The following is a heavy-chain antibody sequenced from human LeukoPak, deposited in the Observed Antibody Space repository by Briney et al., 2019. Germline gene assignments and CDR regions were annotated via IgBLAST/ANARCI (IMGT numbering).Heavy chain of an antibody. Sequence: SETLSLTCTVSGGSISSSSYYWSWVRQPPGKGLEWIGEIFRLGSTNYNPSLKSRVTISLDKSKNHFSLRLNSVTAADTAMYYCARGAWEYYFDCWGLGTLVTVSS. CDR1: GGSISSSSYY. CDR2: IFRLGST. V-gene: IGHV4-39*07. CDR3: ARGAWEYYFDC. J-gene: IGHJ4*02. D-gene: IGHD1-26*01.